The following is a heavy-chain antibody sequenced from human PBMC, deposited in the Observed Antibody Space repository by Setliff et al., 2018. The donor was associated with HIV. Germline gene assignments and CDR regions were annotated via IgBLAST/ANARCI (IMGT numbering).Heavy chain of an antibody. CDR3: ARVFGPFDY. J-gene: IGHJ4*02. Sequence: LSLTCTVSGGSISSSSYYWGWIRQPPGKGLEWVSGINWNGGSTIYYADSVKGRFTISRDNAKNSLYLQMNSLRAEDTAVYYCARVFGPFDYWGQGTLVTVSS. CDR2: INWNGGSTI. D-gene: IGHD3-10*02. V-gene: IGHV3-11*01. CDR1: GGSISSSSYY.